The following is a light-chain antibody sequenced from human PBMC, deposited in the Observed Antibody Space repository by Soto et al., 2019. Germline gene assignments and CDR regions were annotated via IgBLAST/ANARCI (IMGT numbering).Light chain of an antibody. CDR3: QQYYGTPYT. CDR2: WAS. CDR1: QSVLYSSTNKNY. Sequence: DIVMTQSPDSLAVSLGERATINCKSSQSVLYSSTNKNYLAWYQQKSGQPPKLLIYWASTRESGVPDRFSGSGSGADFTLTISSLQAEDVAVYYCQQYYGTPYTFGQGTKLEIK. J-gene: IGKJ2*01. V-gene: IGKV4-1*01.